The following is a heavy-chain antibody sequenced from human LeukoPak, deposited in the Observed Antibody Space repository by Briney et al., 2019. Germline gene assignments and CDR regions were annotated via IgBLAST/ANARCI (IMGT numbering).Heavy chain of an antibody. J-gene: IGHJ4*02. CDR2: ISSSSSYI. CDR1: GFTFSSYS. V-gene: IGHV3-21*01. Sequence: GGSLRLSCAASGFTFSSYSMNWVRQAPGKGLEWVSSISSSSSYIYYADSVKGRFTISRDNAKNSLYLQMNSLRAEDTAVYYCARDPLVDTAMVTLDYWGQGTLVTVSS. D-gene: IGHD5-18*01. CDR3: ARDPLVDTAMVTLDY.